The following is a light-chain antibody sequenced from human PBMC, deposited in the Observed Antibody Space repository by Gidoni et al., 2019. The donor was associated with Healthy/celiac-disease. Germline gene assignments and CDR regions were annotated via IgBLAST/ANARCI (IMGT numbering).Light chain of an antibody. CDR2: WAS. Sequence: DIVMTQSPASLAVSLGERATINCKSCQSVLYSPNNKNYLAWYQQKPGQPPKLLIYWASTRESGVPDRFSGSGSGTDFTLTISSLQAEDVAVYYCQQYYSTPLTFGGGTKVEIK. V-gene: IGKV4-1*01. J-gene: IGKJ4*01. CDR3: QQYYSTPLT. CDR1: QSVLYSPNNKNY.